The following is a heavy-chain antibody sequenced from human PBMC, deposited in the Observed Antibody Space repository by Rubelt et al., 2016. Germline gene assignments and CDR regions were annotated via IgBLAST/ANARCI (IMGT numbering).Heavy chain of an antibody. J-gene: IGHJ4*02. D-gene: IGHD2-15*01. Sequence: QVQLQQWGAGLLKPSETLSLTCAVYGGSFNNYYWFWIRQPPGKGLEWIGEVNHNGNTNYNPSLKSRLTISLDTSKSQFSLKLSSVTAADTALYYCAKELCSGGNCYLGYWGQGTRVTVSS. CDR2: VNHNGNT. CDR3: AKELCSGGNCYLGY. CDR1: GGSFNNYY. V-gene: IGHV4-34*01.